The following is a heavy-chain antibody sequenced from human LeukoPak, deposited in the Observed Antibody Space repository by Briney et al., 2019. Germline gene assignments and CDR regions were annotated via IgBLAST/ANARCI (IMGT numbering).Heavy chain of an antibody. CDR2: LYHSDSI. D-gene: IGHD6-13*01. Sequence: SETLSLTCAVSGYSISSGYYWIWIRQPPGKGLEWIGSLYHSDSIYYNPSLESRVTMSVDTSKNQFSLKLSFVTAADTAVYYCARQHDSYHYDHVDVWGKGTTVTVSS. V-gene: IGHV4-38-2*01. J-gene: IGHJ6*03. CDR1: GYSISSGYY. CDR3: ARQHDSYHYDHVDV.